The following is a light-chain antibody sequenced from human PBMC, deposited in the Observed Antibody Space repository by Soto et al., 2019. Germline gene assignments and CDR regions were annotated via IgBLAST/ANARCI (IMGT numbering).Light chain of an antibody. CDR3: QQYYSYFPWT. V-gene: IGKV4-1*01. Sequence: DIVMTQSPDSLAVSLGERATINCKSSQSVLYSPNNKNFVAWYQQKPGQPPKLLIYWASTRESGVPDRFSGTGSGTDFTLTISCLQAGDVAVYYCQQYYSYFPWTFGQGTKVEIK. CDR2: WAS. CDR1: QSVLYSPNNKNF. J-gene: IGKJ1*01.